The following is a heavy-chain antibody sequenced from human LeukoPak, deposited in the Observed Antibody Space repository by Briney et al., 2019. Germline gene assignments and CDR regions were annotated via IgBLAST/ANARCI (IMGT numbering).Heavy chain of an antibody. CDR1: GGSISSYY. V-gene: IGHV4-59*08. D-gene: IGHD6-13*01. CDR2: IYYSGST. CDR3: ARLLYSSSPEGFDP. J-gene: IGHJ5*02. Sequence: SETLSLTCTVSGGSISSYYWSWIRQPPGKGLEWIGYIYYSGSTNYNPSLKSRVTISVDTSKNQFSLKLSSVTAADTAVYYCARLLYSSSPEGFDPWGQGTLVTVSS.